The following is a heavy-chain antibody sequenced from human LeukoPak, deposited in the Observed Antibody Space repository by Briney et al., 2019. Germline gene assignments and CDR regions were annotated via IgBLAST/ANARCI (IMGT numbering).Heavy chain of an antibody. CDR2: ISWNSGSI. CDR3: GRGHWGLDY. CDR1: GFTFDDYA. V-gene: IGHV3-9*01. D-gene: IGHD7-27*01. J-gene: IGHJ4*02. Sequence: GGSLRLSCAASGFTFDDYAMHWVRQAPGKGLEWVSGISWNSGSIGYADSVKGRFTISRDNAKNTLYLQMNSLRAEDTAVYYCGRGHWGLDYWGQGALVTVSS.